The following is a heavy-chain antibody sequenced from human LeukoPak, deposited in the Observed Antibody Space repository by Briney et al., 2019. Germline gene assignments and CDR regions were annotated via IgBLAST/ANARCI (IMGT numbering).Heavy chain of an antibody. Sequence: SETLSLTCTVSGGSVSYYYWSWIRHPPGKGLEWIGYIYYSGSTDYNPSLKSRVTMSVDTSKNQFSLKLSSVTAADTAVYYCARDNFPGIAAAGTGFDYWGQGTLVTVSS. J-gene: IGHJ4*02. V-gene: IGHV4-59*02. CDR1: GGSVSYYY. CDR2: IYYSGST. CDR3: ARDNFPGIAAAGTGFDY. D-gene: IGHD6-13*01.